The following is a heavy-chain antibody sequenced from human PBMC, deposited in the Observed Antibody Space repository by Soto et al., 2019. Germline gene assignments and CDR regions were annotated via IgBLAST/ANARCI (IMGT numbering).Heavy chain of an antibody. CDR1: GGSVSSQTHF. D-gene: IGHD1-26*01. Sequence: QVQLQESGPKLVKPSETLSLTCSVSGGSVSSQTHFWSWIRQAPGKGLEWIGYVYYSGITNSNPSLKRRVTISADTSNNQIFLSLTSVTAADTAVYYCAREDMSGTYYFDSWGQGTLVTVSS. CDR3: AREDMSGTYYFDS. V-gene: IGHV4-61*01. CDR2: VYYSGIT. J-gene: IGHJ4*02.